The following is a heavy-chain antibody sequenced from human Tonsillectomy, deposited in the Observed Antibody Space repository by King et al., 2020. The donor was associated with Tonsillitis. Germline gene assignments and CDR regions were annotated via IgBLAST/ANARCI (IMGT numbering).Heavy chain of an antibody. J-gene: IGHJ5*02. V-gene: IGHV4-31*03. CDR3: GRYEGGVFDP. D-gene: IGHD2-15*01. Sequence: MQLQESGPGLVKPSQTLSLTCTVSRGSISGGVYYWSWIRQHPGKGLEWIGYIYDSDNTPYNPSLKSRLSISVDTSKNQFSLKLRSVSAAATAVYYCGRYEGGVFDPWGQGTLVTVSS. CDR2: IYDSDNT. CDR1: RGSISGGVYY.